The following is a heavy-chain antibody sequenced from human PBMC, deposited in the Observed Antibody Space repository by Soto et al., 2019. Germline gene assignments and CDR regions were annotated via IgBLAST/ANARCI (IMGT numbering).Heavy chain of an antibody. CDR3: ARAKYGDNWFDP. J-gene: IGHJ5*02. Sequence: PSETLSLTCTVSGGSISSSSYYCAWIRQPPGKRLEWIGSIYYSGNTYYNPSLKSRVTISVDTSKNQFSLKLSSVTAADTAVYYCARAKYGDNWFDPWGQGTLVTVSS. V-gene: IGHV4-39*01. CDR2: IYYSGNT. D-gene: IGHD4-17*01. CDR1: GGSISSSSYY.